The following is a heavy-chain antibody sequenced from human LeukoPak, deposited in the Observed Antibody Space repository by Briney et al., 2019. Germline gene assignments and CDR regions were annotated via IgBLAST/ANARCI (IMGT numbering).Heavy chain of an antibody. V-gene: IGHV4-59*12. J-gene: IGHJ4*02. D-gene: IGHD3-22*01. CDR3: AREAAESYYDSSGYFDY. Sequence: PSETLSLTCSVSGGSISGYNWNWIRQPPGKGLEWIGYIYYSGSTSYNPSLKSRVTISVDTSKNQFSLKLSSVTAADTAVYYCAREAAESYYDSSGYFDYWGQGTLVTVSS. CDR1: GGSISGYN. CDR2: IYYSGST.